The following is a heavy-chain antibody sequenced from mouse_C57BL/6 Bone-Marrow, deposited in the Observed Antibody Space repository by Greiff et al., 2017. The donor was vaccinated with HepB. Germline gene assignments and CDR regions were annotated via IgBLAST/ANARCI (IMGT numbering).Heavy chain of an antibody. CDR3: ARGITTVVAGAMDY. CDR1: GYSFTGYY. V-gene: IGHV1-42*01. CDR2: INPSTGGT. D-gene: IGHD1-1*01. Sequence: EVQLQQSGPELVKPGASVKISCKASGYSFTGYYMNWVKQSPEKSLEWIGEINPSTGGTTYNQKFKAKATLTVDKSSSTAYMQLQRLTSEDSAVYYCARGITTVVAGAMDYWGQGTSVTVSS. J-gene: IGHJ4*01.